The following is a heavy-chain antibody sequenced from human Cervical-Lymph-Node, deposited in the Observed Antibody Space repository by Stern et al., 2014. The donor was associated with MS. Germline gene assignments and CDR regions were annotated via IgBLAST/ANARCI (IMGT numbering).Heavy chain of an antibody. CDR1: GGSFSGYY. CDR3: ASRRRGPISY. V-gene: IGHV4-34*01. D-gene: IGHD3-10*01. Sequence: QVQLQQWGAGLLKPSETLSLTCAVYGGSFSGYYWSWIRQPPGKGLEWIGEINHSGSTNYNPSLKSRVTISVDTSKNQFSLKLSSVTAADTAVYYCASRRRGPISYWGQGTLVTVSS. J-gene: IGHJ4*02. CDR2: INHSGST.